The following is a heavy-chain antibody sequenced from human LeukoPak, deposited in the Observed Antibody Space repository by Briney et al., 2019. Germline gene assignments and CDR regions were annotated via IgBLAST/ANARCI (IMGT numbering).Heavy chain of an antibody. CDR3: VRRRDGNNKGFDY. CDR2: INIDESVT. J-gene: IGHJ4*02. D-gene: IGHD5-24*01. CDR1: EFAFRSYW. V-gene: IGHV3-74*01. Sequence: GGSLRLSCAASEFAFRSYWMHWVRQAQGKGLVWVSRINIDESVTTYADSVRGRFIISRDNAKNTVYLQMNSLRAEDTAVYFCVRRRDGNNKGFDYWGRGSLVTVSS.